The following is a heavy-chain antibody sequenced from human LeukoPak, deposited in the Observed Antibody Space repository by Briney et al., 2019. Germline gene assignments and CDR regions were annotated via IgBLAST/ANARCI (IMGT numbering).Heavy chain of an antibody. J-gene: IGHJ4*02. D-gene: IGHD6-13*01. Sequence: ETLSLTCTVSGGSISSSSYYWGWIRQPPGKGLEWIGNIYYSGSTYYNPSLKSRVTISVDTSKNQFSLKLSSVTAADTAVYYCARDLRYSSSWYTGYWGQGTLVTVSS. CDR1: GGSISSSSYY. V-gene: IGHV4-39*07. CDR3: ARDLRYSSSWYTGY. CDR2: IYYSGST.